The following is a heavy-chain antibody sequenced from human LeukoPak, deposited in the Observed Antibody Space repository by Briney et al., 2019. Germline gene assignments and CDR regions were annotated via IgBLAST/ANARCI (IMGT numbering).Heavy chain of an antibody. Sequence: ASVKVSCKASGYTFTSYYMHWVRQAPGRGLEWMGIINPSGGSTSYAQKFQGRVTMTRDTSTSTVYMELSSLRSEDTAVYYCARVSPMPFNPSPADYWGQGTLVTVSS. V-gene: IGHV1-46*01. CDR1: GYTFTSYY. CDR3: ARVSPMPFNPSPADY. CDR2: INPSGGST. J-gene: IGHJ4*02. D-gene: IGHD2-2*01.